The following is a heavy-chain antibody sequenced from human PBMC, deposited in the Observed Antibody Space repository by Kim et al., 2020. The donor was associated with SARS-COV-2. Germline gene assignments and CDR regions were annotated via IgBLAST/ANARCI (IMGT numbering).Heavy chain of an antibody. CDR1: GFTFSSYA. Sequence: GGSLRLSCAASGFTFSSYAMHWVRQAPGKGLEWVAVISYDGSNKYYADSVKGRFTISRDNSKNTLYLQMNSLRAEDTAVYYCARDPTFYSGSHHFDYWGQGTLVTVSS. D-gene: IGHD1-26*01. CDR2: ISYDGSNK. J-gene: IGHJ4*02. V-gene: IGHV3-30-3*01. CDR3: ARDPTFYSGSHHFDY.